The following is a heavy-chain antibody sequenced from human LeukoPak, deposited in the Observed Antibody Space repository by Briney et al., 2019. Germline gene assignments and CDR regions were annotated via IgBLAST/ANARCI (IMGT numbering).Heavy chain of an antibody. Sequence: ASVKVSCKASGYTLTIYALNWVRQAPGQGLEWMGWINTNTGNPTYAQGFTGRFVFSLDTSVNTAYLQISSLKAEDTAIYYCARVQGYCSTTSCYPHYWGQGTLVTVSS. CDR3: ARVQGYCSTTSCYPHY. J-gene: IGHJ4*02. CDR1: GYTLTIYA. CDR2: INTNTGNP. D-gene: IGHD2-2*01. V-gene: IGHV7-4-1*02.